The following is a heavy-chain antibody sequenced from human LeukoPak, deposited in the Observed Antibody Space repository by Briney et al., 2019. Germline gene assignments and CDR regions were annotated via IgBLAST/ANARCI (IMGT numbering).Heavy chain of an antibody. CDR3: AREAYGSETYYSVDY. Sequence: ASVKVSCKASGYTFTTYHMHWVRQAPGQGLEWMGIINPSGNNTNCAQKFQGRVTMTKDTSTNTVYMELSSLRSEDAAIYYCAREAYGSETYYSVDYWGHGTLVTVSS. CDR1: GYTFTTYH. D-gene: IGHD3-10*01. V-gene: IGHV1-46*01. CDR2: INPSGNNT. J-gene: IGHJ4*01.